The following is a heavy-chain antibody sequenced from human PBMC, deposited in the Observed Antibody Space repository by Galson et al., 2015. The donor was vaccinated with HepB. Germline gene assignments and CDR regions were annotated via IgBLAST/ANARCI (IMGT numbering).Heavy chain of an antibody. D-gene: IGHD4/OR15-4a*01. CDR1: GYTFTING. Sequence: SVKVSCKASGYTFTINGISGVRQAPGKGLEWMGWISANSGDKKYAQKLQGRVTMTRDTSTSTAYLELRSLRSDDTAAYYCARDRDYRFDYWGQGTLVTVSS. V-gene: IGHV1-18*04. J-gene: IGHJ4*02. CDR2: ISANSGDK. CDR3: ARDRDYRFDY.